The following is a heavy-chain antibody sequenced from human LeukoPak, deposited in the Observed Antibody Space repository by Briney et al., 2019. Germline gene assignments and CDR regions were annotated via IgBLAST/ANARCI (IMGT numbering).Heavy chain of an antibody. V-gene: IGHV1-2*02. CDR2: INPNTGGT. D-gene: IGHD1-26*01. Sequence: ASVKVSCKASGYTFTGYYVHWVRQAPGQGLEYMGWINPNTGGTDYAQKFQGRVTMTRDTSISTAYMDLSRLRSDDTADYYCARRSGSYSGFDYWGQGTLVIVSS. CDR1: GYTFTGYY. J-gene: IGHJ4*02. CDR3: ARRSGSYSGFDY.